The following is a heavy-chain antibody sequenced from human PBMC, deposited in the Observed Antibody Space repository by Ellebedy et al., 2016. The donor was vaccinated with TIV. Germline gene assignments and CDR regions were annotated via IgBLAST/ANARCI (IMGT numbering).Heavy chain of an antibody. CDR3: ASSRYHYYLGNTIFAY. D-gene: IGHD3-10*01. V-gene: IGHV3-23*01. Sequence: GESLKISCAASRFTFSSYAMRCDRQAPGHGLELAAGIHAHGVGIAYADSVKGRFTISRDNSKDTLFLQMNSLRAEDTAVYYCASSRYHYYLGNTIFAYWGQGALVTVSS. CDR2: IHAHGVGI. CDR1: RFTFSSYA. J-gene: IGHJ4*02.